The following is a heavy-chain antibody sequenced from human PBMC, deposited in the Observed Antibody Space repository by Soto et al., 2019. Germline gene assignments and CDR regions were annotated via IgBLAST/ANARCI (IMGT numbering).Heavy chain of an antibody. D-gene: IGHD2-8*01. J-gene: IGHJ3*02. CDR3: ERLNKYASHGDAFDI. CDR2: IKGDGSEK. CDR1: GFTFSRYW. V-gene: IGHV3-7*01. Sequence: VGSLRLSCAASGFTFSRYWMSWVRQAPGKGLEWVANIKGDGSEKYYVDSVKGRFTISRDNAKNSLYLQMNSLRAEDTAVYYCERLNKYASHGDAFDIWGQGTMVTVSS.